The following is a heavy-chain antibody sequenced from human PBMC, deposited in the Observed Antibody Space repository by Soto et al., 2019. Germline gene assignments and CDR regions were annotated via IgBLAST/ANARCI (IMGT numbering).Heavy chain of an antibody. CDR3: AKNYGNAFDI. D-gene: IGHD3-10*01. V-gene: IGHV4-59*01. Sequence: QVQLQESGPGLVKPSETLSLPCTVSGGSISSYYWSWIRQPPGKGLEWIGYIYSSGSTNYNPSRKSRVTLSVDTSKNQFSLKLSSVTAADTAVYYCAKNYGNAFDIWGQGTMVTVSS. CDR2: IYSSGST. J-gene: IGHJ3*02. CDR1: GGSISSYY.